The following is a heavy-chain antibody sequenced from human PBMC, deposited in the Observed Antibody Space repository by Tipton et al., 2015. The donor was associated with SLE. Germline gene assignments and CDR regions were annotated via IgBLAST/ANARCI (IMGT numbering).Heavy chain of an antibody. J-gene: IGHJ4*02. V-gene: IGHV4-61*01. CDR3: ASGGYSSVTDY. D-gene: IGHD6-19*01. CDR2: IYSSGST. CDR1: GGSISRSSYY. Sequence: TLSLTCTVSGGSISRSSYYWSWIRQPPGKGLEWIGYIYSSGSTKYNPSLKSRVTISADTSKNQFSLKLSSVTAADTAVYYCASGGYSSVTDYWGQGTLVTVSS.